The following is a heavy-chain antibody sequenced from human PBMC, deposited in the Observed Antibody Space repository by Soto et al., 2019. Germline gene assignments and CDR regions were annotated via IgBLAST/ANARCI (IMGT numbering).Heavy chain of an antibody. J-gene: IGHJ5*02. CDR2: IIPIFGTR. V-gene: IGHV1-69*13. Sequence: GASVKVSCKVSGGTHSSYAITWVRQAPGQGLEWMGGIIPIFGTRDYAQKFQGRVTITADPSTSTAYLELSGLTSDDTAVYYCARDGSDYRTSGHYDPCGQGTLVTFSS. D-gene: IGHD3-22*01. CDR3: ARDGSDYRTSGHYDP. CDR1: GGTHSSYA.